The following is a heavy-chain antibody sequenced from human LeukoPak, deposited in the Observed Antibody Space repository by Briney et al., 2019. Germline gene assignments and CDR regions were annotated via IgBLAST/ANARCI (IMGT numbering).Heavy chain of an antibody. V-gene: IGHV3-48*03. CDR1: GFSFSTYD. Sequence: GGSLRLSCAASGFSFSTYDMNWVRQAPGKGLEWLSYISSSGGAIYYADSVRGRFTISRDNSNNALYLQMDSLRAEDTAVYYCANWIGSSSRDYWGQGTLVTVSS. D-gene: IGHD6-6*01. CDR2: ISSSGGAI. J-gene: IGHJ4*02. CDR3: ANWIGSSSRDY.